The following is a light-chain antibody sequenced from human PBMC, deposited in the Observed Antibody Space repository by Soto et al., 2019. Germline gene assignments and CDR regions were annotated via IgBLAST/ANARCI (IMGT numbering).Light chain of an antibody. CDR3: CSYAGSSTLV. V-gene: IGLV2-23*01. CDR2: EGS. CDR1: SSDVGSYKF. Sequence: QSALTQPASVSGSPGQSITISCTGTSSDVGSYKFVSWYQQHPVKAPKLMIYEGSKRPSGVSNRFSGSKSGNTASLTISGLQADDEADYYCCSYAGSSTLVFGGGTQLTVL. J-gene: IGLJ2*01.